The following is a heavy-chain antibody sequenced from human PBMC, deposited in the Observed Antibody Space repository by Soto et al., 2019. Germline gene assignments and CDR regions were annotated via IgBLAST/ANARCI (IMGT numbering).Heavy chain of an antibody. CDR3: ASAGGIQLWPRLFDY. Sequence: SETLSLTCTVSGGSISSGGYYWSWIRQHPGKGLEWIGYIYYSGSTYYNPSLKSRVTISVDTSKNQFSLKLSSVTAADTAVYYCASAGGIQLWPRLFDYWGQGTLVTVSS. D-gene: IGHD5-18*01. CDR1: GGSISSGGYY. V-gene: IGHV4-31*03. CDR2: IYYSGST. J-gene: IGHJ4*02.